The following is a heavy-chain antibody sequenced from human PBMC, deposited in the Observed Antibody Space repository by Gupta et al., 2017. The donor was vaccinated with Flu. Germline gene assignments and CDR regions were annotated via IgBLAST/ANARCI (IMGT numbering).Heavy chain of an antibody. CDR3: ARQGIEFWLLFDY. V-gene: IGHV1-18*01. Sequence: QVPLMQSGPAVQTPGASVTVSCEATGYTFTHYAISWVRQAPGQGLEWMGWISPSNGKSNYAQHLQGRVTMTTDTSTSTAYMEVRNLRSDDTAVYDGARQGIEFWLLFDYWGQGTQVTVSS. J-gene: IGHJ4*02. CDR1: GYTFTHYA. D-gene: IGHD2-15*01. CDR2: ISPSNGKS.